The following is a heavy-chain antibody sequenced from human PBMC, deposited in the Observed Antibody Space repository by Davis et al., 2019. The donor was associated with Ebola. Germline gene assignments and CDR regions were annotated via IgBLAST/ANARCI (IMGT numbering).Heavy chain of an antibody. J-gene: IGHJ4*02. Sequence: SETLSLTCTVSGGPLSGYYWSWIRQPPGKGLEWIGEINHSGSTNYNPSLKSRVTISVDTSKNQFSLKLSSVTAADTAVYYCARGLYPWELDYWGQGTLVTVSS. V-gene: IGHV4-34*01. CDR1: GGPLSGYY. CDR2: INHSGST. D-gene: IGHD1-1*01. CDR3: ARGLYPWELDY.